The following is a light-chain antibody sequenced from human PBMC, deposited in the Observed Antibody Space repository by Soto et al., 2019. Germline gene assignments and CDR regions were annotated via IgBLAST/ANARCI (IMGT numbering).Light chain of an antibody. CDR2: DAS. CDR1: QSVSSY. CDR3: QQRSNWPPFT. Sequence: MVLTQSPAALSLSPGERATLSCRASQSVSSYLAWYQQTPGQAPRLLIYDASNRATGIPARFSGSGSGTDFTLTISSLEPEDFAVYYCQQRSNWPPFTFGQGTRLEIK. J-gene: IGKJ5*01. V-gene: IGKV3-11*01.